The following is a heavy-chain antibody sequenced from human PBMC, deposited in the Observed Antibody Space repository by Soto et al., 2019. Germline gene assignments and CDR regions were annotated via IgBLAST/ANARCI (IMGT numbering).Heavy chain of an antibody. CDR1: GGSISSGGYS. CDR2: IYHSGST. Sequence: KTSETLSLTCAVSGGSISSGGYSWSWIRQSPGKGLEWIGYIYHSGSTYYNPSLKSRVTISVDRSKNQFSLKLSSVTAADTAVYYCARWEKGLNWFDPWGQGTLVTVSS. D-gene: IGHD1-26*01. V-gene: IGHV4-30-2*06. CDR3: ARWEKGLNWFDP. J-gene: IGHJ5*02.